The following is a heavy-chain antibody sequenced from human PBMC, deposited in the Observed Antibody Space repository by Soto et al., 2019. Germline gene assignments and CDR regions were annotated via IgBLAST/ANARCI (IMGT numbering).Heavy chain of an antibody. CDR1: GYIFTDYT. J-gene: IGHJ5*02. CDR3: AREGLVRGVLRGIRFDP. Sequence: QVQLVQSGAEVKKSGASVKVSCEASGYIFTDYTIHWVRQAPGQRPELMGWINAGNGDTKYSHQFQGRVTFSRDTSASTVYMELSSLRSEDTAVYYCAREGLVRGVLRGIRFDPWGQGTLVTVSS. D-gene: IGHD3-10*01. CDR2: INAGNGDT. V-gene: IGHV1-3*01.